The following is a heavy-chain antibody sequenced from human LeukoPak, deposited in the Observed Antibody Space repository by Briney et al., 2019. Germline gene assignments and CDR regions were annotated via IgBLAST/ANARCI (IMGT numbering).Heavy chain of an antibody. CDR1: GYTFTNSG. V-gene: IGHV1-3*01. D-gene: IGHD6-13*01. Sequence: ASVKVSCKASGYTFTNSGIYWVRQAPGQRLEWMGWINAGNGDTKYSQNFQARLTITRDTSASTAYMELSSLRSEDTAVYYCARDRGIVAVGIGCDFDYWGQGTLVTVSS. CDR2: INAGNGDT. CDR3: ARDRGIVAVGIGCDFDY. J-gene: IGHJ4*02.